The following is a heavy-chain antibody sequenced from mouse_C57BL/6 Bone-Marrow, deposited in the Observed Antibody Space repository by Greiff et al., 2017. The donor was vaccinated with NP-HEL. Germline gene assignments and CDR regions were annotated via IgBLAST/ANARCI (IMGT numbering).Heavy chain of an antibody. V-gene: IGHV5-6*01. CDR2: ISSGGSYT. Sequence: DVQLVESGGDLVKPGGSLKLSCAASGFTFSSYGMSWVRQTPDKRLEWVATISSGGSYTYYPDSVKGRFTISRDNAKNTLYLQMSSLKSEDTAMYYCASLHYYGSWAYWGQGTLVTVSA. J-gene: IGHJ3*01. CDR3: ASLHYYGSWAY. CDR1: GFTFSSYG. D-gene: IGHD1-1*01.